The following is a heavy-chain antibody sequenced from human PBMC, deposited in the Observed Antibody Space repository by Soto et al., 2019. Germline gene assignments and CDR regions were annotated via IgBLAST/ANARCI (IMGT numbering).Heavy chain of an antibody. Sequence: QITLKESGPTLVKPTQTLTLTCTVSGFSLTTDGAAVGWIRQPPGRTLECLAFIYWDDDKRYSPSLKTRVTITKDTSTTQVVLTMTNMDPVDTGTYYCVPRQGVAADFAFWGQGSLVTVSS. D-gene: IGHD6-13*01. CDR2: IYWDDDK. CDR3: VPRQGVAADFAF. J-gene: IGHJ4*02. CDR1: GFSLTTDGAA. V-gene: IGHV2-5*02.